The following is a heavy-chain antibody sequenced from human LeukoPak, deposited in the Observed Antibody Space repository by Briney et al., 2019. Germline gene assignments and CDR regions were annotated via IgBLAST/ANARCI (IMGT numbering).Heavy chain of an antibody. Sequence: SVKVSCKASGGTFSSYAISWVRQAPGQGLEWMGGIIPIFGTANYAQKFQGRVTITADESMSTAYMELSSLRSEDTAVYYCARDRWGVGATTNYYYYMDVWGKGTTVTISS. CDR2: IIPIFGTA. D-gene: IGHD1-26*01. J-gene: IGHJ6*03. CDR3: ARDRWGVGATTNYYYYMDV. CDR1: GGTFSSYA. V-gene: IGHV1-69*13.